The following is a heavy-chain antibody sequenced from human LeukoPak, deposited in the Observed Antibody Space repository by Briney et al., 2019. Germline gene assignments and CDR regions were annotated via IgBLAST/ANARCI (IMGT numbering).Heavy chain of an antibody. CDR2: FDPEDGET. J-gene: IGHJ4*02. V-gene: IGHV1-24*01. Sequence: ASVKVSCKVSGYTLTELSMHWMRQAPGKGLEWMGGFDPEDGETIYAQKFQGRVTMTEDTSTDTAYMELSSLRSEDTAVYYCAKRSIVGATVDYWGPRTLVTVSS. CDR1: GYTLTELS. D-gene: IGHD1-26*01. CDR3: AKRSIVGATVDY.